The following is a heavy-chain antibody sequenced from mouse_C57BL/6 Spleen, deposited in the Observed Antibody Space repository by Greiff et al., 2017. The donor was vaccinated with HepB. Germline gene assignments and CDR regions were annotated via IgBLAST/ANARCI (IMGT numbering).Heavy chain of an antibody. D-gene: IGHD2-5*01. Sequence: VQLQQPGAELVMPGASVKLSCKASGYTFTSYWMHWVKQRPGQGLEWIGEIDPSDSYTNYNQKFKGKSTLTVDKSSSTAYMQLSSLTSEDSAVYYCARDYSNYGLAYWGQGTLVTVSA. V-gene: IGHV1-69*01. CDR1: GYTFTSYW. CDR2: IDPSDSYT. J-gene: IGHJ3*01. CDR3: ARDYSNYGLAY.